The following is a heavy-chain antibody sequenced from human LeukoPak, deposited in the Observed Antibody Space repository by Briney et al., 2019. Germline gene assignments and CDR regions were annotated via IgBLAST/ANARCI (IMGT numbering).Heavy chain of an antibody. CDR2: ISGSGEST. J-gene: IGHJ4*02. CDR1: GFTFNTYA. D-gene: IGHD5-24*01. Sequence: GGSLRLSCAASGFTFNTYAMNWVRQAPGKGLKWVSGISGSGESTYYADSVKGRFTISRDNSKNTLFLQMSSLRSEDTAVYYCAKGDVIGTKEVLEMIAYWGQGTLVTVSS. V-gene: IGHV3-23*01. CDR3: AKGDVIGTKEVLEMIAY.